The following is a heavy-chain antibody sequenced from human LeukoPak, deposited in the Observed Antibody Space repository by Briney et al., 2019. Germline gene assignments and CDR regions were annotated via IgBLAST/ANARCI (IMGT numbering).Heavy chain of an antibody. V-gene: IGHV4-34*01. CDR2: INHSGST. CDR3: ARGTYYDFWSGYREKNNWFDP. CDR1: GGSFSGYY. D-gene: IGHD3-3*01. Sequence: SETLSLTCAVYGGSFSGYYWSWIRQPPGKGLEWIGEINHSGSTNYNPSLKSRVTISVDTSKNQFSLKLSSVTAADTAVYYCARGTYYDFWSGYREKNNWFDPWGQGTLVTVSS. J-gene: IGHJ5*02.